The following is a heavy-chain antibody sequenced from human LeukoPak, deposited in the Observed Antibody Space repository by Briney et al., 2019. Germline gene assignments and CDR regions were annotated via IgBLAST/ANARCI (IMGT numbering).Heavy chain of an antibody. Sequence: GGSLRLSCAASGFNFSTHWMTWVRQVLGKGLEWVANIKEDGSEIYYVDAVKGRFSISRDNAKTSLYLQMNNLSVADTAVYYCVTDQTGRHPYFFDYWGQGTLVTVSS. CDR1: GFNFSTHW. V-gene: IGHV3-7*01. CDR2: IKEDGSEI. CDR3: VTDQTGRHPYFFDY. J-gene: IGHJ4*02. D-gene: IGHD3-10*01.